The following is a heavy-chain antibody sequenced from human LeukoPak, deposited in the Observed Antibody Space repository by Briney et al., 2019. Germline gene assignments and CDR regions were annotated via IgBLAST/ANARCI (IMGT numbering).Heavy chain of an antibody. CDR2: VYGGGNT. Sequence: GGSLRLSCAASGFTVSTNYMTWVRQAPGKGLEWVSVVYGGGNTHYADSVKGRFTISRDNAKNSLYLQMNSLRAEDTALYYCAKDLHYGSGSYYTGRYYYYYYGMDVWGQGTTVTVSS. J-gene: IGHJ6*02. D-gene: IGHD3-10*01. V-gene: IGHV3-53*05. CDR1: GFTVSTNY. CDR3: AKDLHYGSGSYYTGRYYYYYYGMDV.